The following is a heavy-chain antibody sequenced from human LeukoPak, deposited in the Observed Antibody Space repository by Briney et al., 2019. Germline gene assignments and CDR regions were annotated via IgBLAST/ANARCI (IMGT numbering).Heavy chain of an antibody. CDR3: AKGGKWDVTPFDY. CDR1: GFTFTSYS. D-gene: IGHD1-26*01. Sequence: GGSLRLSCAASGFTFTSYSMNWVRQAPGKGLEWVSTISGGGGSTYYADSVKGRFTISRDNSKNTLYLQVYSLRAEDTAVYNCAKGGKWDVTPFDYWGQGTLVTVSS. J-gene: IGHJ4*02. CDR2: ISGGGGST. V-gene: IGHV3-23*01.